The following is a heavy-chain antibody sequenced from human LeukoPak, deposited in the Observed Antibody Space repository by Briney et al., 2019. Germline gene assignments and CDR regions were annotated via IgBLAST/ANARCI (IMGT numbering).Heavy chain of an antibody. Sequence: ASVKVSCKASGYTFTNYYILWVRQAPGQGLEWMGIINPSGGTTTYAQKFQGRVTITRNTSISTAYMELSSLRSEDTAVYYCARGLIIGNWFDPWGQGTLVIVSS. CDR3: ARGLIIGNWFDP. J-gene: IGHJ5*02. CDR1: GYTFTNYY. CDR2: INPSGGTT. D-gene: IGHD2-8*01. V-gene: IGHV1-46*01.